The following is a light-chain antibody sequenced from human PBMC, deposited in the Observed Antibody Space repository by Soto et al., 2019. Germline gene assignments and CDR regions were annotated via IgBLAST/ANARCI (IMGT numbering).Light chain of an antibody. Sequence: QSALTQPASVSGSPGQSITISCSGTSNDVGGYDYVSWYQQHPGKAPNLVIYEVSKRPSWVSNRFSGSKSGNTASLTISGLQPEDEADYYCNSYTSSSTLVFGGGTKLTVL. V-gene: IGLV2-14*01. J-gene: IGLJ2*01. CDR1: SNDVGGYDY. CDR2: EVS. CDR3: NSYTSSSTLV.